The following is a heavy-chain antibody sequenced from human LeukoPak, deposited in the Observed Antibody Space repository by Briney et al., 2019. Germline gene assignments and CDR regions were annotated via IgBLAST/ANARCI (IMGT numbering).Heavy chain of an antibody. CDR2: IYHSGST. D-gene: IGHD3-10*01. CDR1: GYSISSGYY. V-gene: IGHV4-38-2*02. Sequence: SESLSLTCTVSGYSISSGYYWGWIRQPPGKGLEWIGRIYHSGSTYYNPSLKSRVTISVDTSKNQFSLNLSSVTAADTAVYYFARGDITTVRGVRDNWFDPWGQGTLVTVSS. J-gene: IGHJ5*02. CDR3: ARGDITTVRGVRDNWFDP.